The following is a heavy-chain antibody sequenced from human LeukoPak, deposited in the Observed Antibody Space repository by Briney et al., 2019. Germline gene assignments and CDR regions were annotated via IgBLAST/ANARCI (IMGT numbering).Heavy chain of an antibody. Sequence: PGGSLRLSCAASGFTFSSYGMHWVRQAPGKGLEWVAVISYDGSNKYYADSVKGRFTISRDNSKNTLYLQMNSLRAEDTAVYYCVSTGYGVRDYWGQRNLVTVSS. CDR3: VSTGYGVRDY. V-gene: IGHV3-30*03. D-gene: IGHD4-17*01. CDR2: ISYDGSNK. J-gene: IGHJ4*02. CDR1: GFTFSSYG.